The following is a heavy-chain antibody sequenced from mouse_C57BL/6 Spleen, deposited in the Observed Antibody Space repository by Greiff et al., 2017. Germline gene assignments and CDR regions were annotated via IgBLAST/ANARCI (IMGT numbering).Heavy chain of an antibody. Sequence: EVMLVESRGGLVKPGGSLKLSCAASGFTFSDYGMHWVRQAPEKGLEWVAYISSGSSTIYYADTVKGRFTISRDNAKNTLFLQMTSLRSEDTAMYYCATITRGYAMDYWGQGTSVTVSS. V-gene: IGHV5-17*01. J-gene: IGHJ4*01. CDR2: ISSGSSTI. CDR1: GFTFSDYG. CDR3: ATITRGYAMDY. D-gene: IGHD1-2*01.